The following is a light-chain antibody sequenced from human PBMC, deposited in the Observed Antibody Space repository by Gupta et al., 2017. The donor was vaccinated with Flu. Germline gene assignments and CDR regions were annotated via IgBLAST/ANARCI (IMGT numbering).Light chain of an antibody. J-gene: IGLJ3*02. CDR2: ERT. CDR3: NSRDRSGHQL. CDR1: SRRTLY. Sequence: LGKIVRTTCQGDSRRTLYTNWYQQKPGQAPIGVIYERTKRSSGVSDRFSASSSGTTASLTITGAQAEDEADYYCNSRDRSGHQLFGGGTKVTVL. V-gene: IGLV3-19*01.